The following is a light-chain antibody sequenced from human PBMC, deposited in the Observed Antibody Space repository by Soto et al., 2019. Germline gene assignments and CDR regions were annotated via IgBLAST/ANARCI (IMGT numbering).Light chain of an antibody. Sequence: ESVLTQSPGTLSLSPGERASLCCRASQSVSSSYLAWYQQTPGQPPRLLIYGASSRATGIPDRFSGSGSGTEFTLTISNLQPDDFAVYYCQQCFSLPPTFGHGTKVDIK. V-gene: IGKV3-20*01. CDR1: QSVSSSY. J-gene: IGKJ1*01. CDR3: QQCFSLPPT. CDR2: GAS.